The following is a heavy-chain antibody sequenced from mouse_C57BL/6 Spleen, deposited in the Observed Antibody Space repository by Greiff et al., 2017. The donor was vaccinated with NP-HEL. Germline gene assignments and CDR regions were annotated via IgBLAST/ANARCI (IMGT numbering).Heavy chain of an antibody. CDR1: GYTFTSYW. J-gene: IGHJ2*01. CDR2: IDPSDSYT. CDR3: ARSRVNYGDY. V-gene: IGHV1-50*01. Sequence: QVQLQQPGAELVKPGASVKLSCKASGYTFTSYWMQWVKQRPGQGLEWIGEIDPSDSYTNYNQKFKGKATLTVDTSSSTAYMQLSSLTSEDSAVYYCARSRVNYGDYWGQGTTLTVSS. D-gene: IGHD2-1*01.